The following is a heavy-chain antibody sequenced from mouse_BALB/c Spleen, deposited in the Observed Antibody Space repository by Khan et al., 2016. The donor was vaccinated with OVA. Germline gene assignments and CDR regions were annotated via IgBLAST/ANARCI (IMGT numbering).Heavy chain of an antibody. Sequence: EVELVESGGGLVQPGGSRKLSCAASGFTFSDYGMAWVRQAPGKGPEWVAFIRDLAYSTYYADTVTGRFTISRENAKNTLYLEMSSLRSEDTAIYYCARGGGTAPFAYWGLGTLVTVSA. CDR3: ARGGGTAPFAY. V-gene: IGHV5-15*02. CDR1: GFTFSDYG. D-gene: IGHD1-2*01. J-gene: IGHJ3*01. CDR2: IRDLAYST.